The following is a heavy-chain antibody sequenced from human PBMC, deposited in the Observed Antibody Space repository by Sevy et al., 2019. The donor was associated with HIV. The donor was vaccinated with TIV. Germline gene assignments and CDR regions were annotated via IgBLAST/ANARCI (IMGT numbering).Heavy chain of an antibody. Sequence: GGSLRLSCEAPGFTFSSYSMNWVRQAPGKELEWVSYIGSSSSTIYYADSVKGRFTISRDNAKNSLYLQMNSLRDEDTAVYYCARAWSGPYGMDVWGQGTTVTVSS. J-gene: IGHJ6*02. CDR3: ARAWSGPYGMDV. D-gene: IGHD3-3*01. CDR2: IGSSSSTI. CDR1: GFTFSSYS. V-gene: IGHV3-48*02.